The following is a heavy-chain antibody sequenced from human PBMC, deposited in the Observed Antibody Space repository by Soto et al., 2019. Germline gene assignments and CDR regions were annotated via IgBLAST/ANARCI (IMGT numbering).Heavy chain of an antibody. V-gene: IGHV3-21*01. CDR1: GFTFSSYS. Sequence: EVQLVESGGGLVKPGGSLRLSCAASGFTFSSYSLNWVRQAPGKGLEWVSSISSNSTYIYYADSLKGRFTISRDNARNSLFLQMNSLRAEDTAVYYCARGDYDFWSGYPLPPFDYCGQGALVTVSS. J-gene: IGHJ4*02. CDR3: ARGDYDFWSGYPLPPFDY. D-gene: IGHD3-3*01. CDR2: ISSNSTYI.